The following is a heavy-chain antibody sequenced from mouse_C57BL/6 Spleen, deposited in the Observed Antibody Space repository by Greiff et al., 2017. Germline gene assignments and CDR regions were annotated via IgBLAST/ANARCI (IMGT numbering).Heavy chain of an antibody. D-gene: IGHD1-1*01. CDR3: AISITTGVATGYFDV. J-gene: IGHJ1*03. CDR1: GYTFTNYW. V-gene: IGHV1-63*01. Sequence: QVQLQQSGAELVRPGTSVKMSCKASGYTFTNYWIGWAKQRPGHGLEWIGDIYPGGGYTNYNEKFKGKATLTADKSSSPAYMQFSSLTSEDSAIYYCAISITTGVATGYFDVWGTGTTVTVSS. CDR2: IYPGGGYT.